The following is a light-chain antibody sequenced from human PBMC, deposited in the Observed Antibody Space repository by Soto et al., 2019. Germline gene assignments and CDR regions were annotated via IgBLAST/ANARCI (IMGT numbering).Light chain of an antibody. V-gene: IGKV2-28*01. CDR1: QSLLHSNGYNY. J-gene: IGKJ4*01. CDR3: MQALQTPLT. CDR2: LGS. Sequence: QSPLSLPVTPGEPASISFRSSQSLLHSNGYNYLDWYLQKPGQSPQLLIYLGSNRASGVPDWFSGSGSGTDFTLKISRVEAEDVGVYYCMQALQTPLTFGGGTKVDIK.